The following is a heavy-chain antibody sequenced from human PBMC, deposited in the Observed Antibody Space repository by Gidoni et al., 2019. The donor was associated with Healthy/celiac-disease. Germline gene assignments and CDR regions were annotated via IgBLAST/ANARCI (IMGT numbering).Heavy chain of an antibody. J-gene: IGHJ4*02. V-gene: IGHV3-30*04. CDR2: ISYDGSNK. CDR1: GFTFSSYA. D-gene: IGHD3-22*01. CDR3: ARGYYDSSGTVFDY. Sequence: QVQLVESGGGVVQPGRSLRLSCAASGFTFSSYAMPWVRQAPGKGLEWVAVISYDGSNKYYADSVKGRFTISRDNSKNTLYLQMNSLRAEDTAVYYCARGYYDSSGTVFDYWGQGTLVTVSS.